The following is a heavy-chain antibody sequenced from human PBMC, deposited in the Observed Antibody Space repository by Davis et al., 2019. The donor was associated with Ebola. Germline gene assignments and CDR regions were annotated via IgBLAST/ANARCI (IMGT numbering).Heavy chain of an antibody. Sequence: AASVKVSCKASGYTFTSYGISWVRQAPGQGLEWMGGIIPIFGTANYAQKFQGRVTITADESTSTAYMELRSLRSDDTAVYYCARYSSGWYRGRGWFDPWGQGTLVTVSS. J-gene: IGHJ5*02. CDR3: ARYSSGWYRGRGWFDP. CDR2: IIPIFGTA. V-gene: IGHV1-69*13. D-gene: IGHD6-19*01. CDR1: GYTFTSYG.